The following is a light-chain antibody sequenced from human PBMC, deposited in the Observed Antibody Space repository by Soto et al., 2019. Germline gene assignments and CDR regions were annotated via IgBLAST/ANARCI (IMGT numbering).Light chain of an antibody. J-gene: IGKJ4*01. CDR1: QGISSY. CDR3: QQYYSYPPT. V-gene: IGKV1-8*01. CDR2: AAS. Sequence: AIRMTKSPSSLSASTGDRVTITCRASQGISSYLAWYQQKPGKAPKLLIYAASTLQSGVPSRFSGSGSGTDFTLTISCLQSEDFATYYCQQYYSYPPTFGGGTKVDIK.